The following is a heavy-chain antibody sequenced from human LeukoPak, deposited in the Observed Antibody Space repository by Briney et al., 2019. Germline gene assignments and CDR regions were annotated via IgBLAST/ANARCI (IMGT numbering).Heavy chain of an antibody. CDR3: ARDRTIRYCSGGSCYGYWYFDL. D-gene: IGHD2-15*01. Sequence: SETLSLTCTVSGGSISSYYWSWIRQPAGKGLEWIGRIYTSGSTSYNPSLKSRVTMSVDTSKNQFSLKLRSVTAADTAVYYCARDRTIRYCSGGSCYGYWYFDLWGRGTLVTVSS. V-gene: IGHV4-4*07. J-gene: IGHJ2*01. CDR1: GGSISSYY. CDR2: IYTSGST.